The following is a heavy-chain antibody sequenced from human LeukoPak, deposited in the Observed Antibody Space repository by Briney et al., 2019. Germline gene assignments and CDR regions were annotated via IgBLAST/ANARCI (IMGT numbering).Heavy chain of an antibody. V-gene: IGHV1-2*02. CDR3: ARPRGDILTDFDY. Sequence: ASVKVSCKASGYTFTGYYMHWVRQAPGQGLEWMGWLNPNSGGTNYAQKFQGRVTMTRDTSISTAYMEFSRRRSDDTAVYYCARPRGDILTDFDYWGQGTLVTVSS. CDR2: LNPNSGGT. J-gene: IGHJ4*02. D-gene: IGHD3-9*01. CDR1: GYTFTGYY.